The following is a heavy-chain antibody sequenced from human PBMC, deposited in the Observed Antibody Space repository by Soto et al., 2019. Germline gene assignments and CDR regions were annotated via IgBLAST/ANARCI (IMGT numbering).Heavy chain of an antibody. CDR1: GGSISSSSYY. J-gene: IGHJ4*02. V-gene: IGHV4-39*01. CDR3: ARQEGALRLPGY. CDR2: IYYSGST. Sequence: PSETLSLTCTVSGGSISSSSYYWGWIRQPPGKGLEWIGSIYYSGSTYYNPSLKSRVTISVDTSKNQFSLKLSSVTAADTAVYYCARQEGALRLPGYWGQGTLVTVSS. D-gene: IGHD5-12*01.